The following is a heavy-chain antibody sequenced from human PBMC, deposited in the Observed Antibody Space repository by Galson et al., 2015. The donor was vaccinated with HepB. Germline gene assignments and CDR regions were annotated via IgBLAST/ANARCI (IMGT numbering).Heavy chain of an antibody. CDR2: ISSSSSTI. CDR1: GFTFSNAW. D-gene: IGHD6-19*01. V-gene: IGHV3-48*01. J-gene: IGHJ1*01. CDR3: AREYSSGWYMYFQH. Sequence: SLRLSCAASGFTFSNAWMSWVRQAPGKGLEWVSYISSSSSTIYYADSVKGRFTISRDNAKNSLYLQMNSLRAEDTAVYYCAREYSSGWYMYFQHWGQGTLVTVSS.